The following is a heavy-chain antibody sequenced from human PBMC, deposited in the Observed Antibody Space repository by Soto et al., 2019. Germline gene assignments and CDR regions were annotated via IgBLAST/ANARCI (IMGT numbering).Heavy chain of an antibody. D-gene: IGHD3-10*01. CDR1: GFTFSSYA. J-gene: IGHJ5*01. Sequence: EVRLVESGGGLAQPGGSLRLSCAASGFTFSSYAMNWVRQSPGKGLEWVSYISMSGTTMFYADSVKGRFTISRDNAKKSLFLQMNSLRDEDTAMYYCARDREDGSGTKYNWFDSWGQGTLVTVSS. V-gene: IGHV3-48*02. CDR2: ISMSGTTM. CDR3: ARDREDGSGTKYNWFDS.